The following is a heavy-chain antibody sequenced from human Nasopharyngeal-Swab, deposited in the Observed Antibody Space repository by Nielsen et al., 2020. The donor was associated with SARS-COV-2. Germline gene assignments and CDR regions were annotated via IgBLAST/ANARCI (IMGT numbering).Heavy chain of an antibody. Sequence: GESLKISCAASGFTLSSYAMSWVRQAPGKGLEWVSAISGSGGSTYYADSVKGRFTISRDNSKNTLYLQMNSLRAEDTAVYYCAKGVTPFDYWGQRTLVTVSS. J-gene: IGHJ4*02. CDR3: AKGVTPFDY. D-gene: IGHD4-11*01. CDR1: GFTLSSYA. CDR2: ISGSGGST. V-gene: IGHV3-23*01.